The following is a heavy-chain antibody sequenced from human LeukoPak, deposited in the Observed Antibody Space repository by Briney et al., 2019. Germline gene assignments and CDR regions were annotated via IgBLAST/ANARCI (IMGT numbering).Heavy chain of an antibody. J-gene: IGHJ4*02. D-gene: IGHD5-24*01. CDR2: INPSGGGT. CDR3: ARVREMATIAGNYDY. Sequence: ASVKVSCKASGYTFTSYYMHWVRQAPGQGLEWMGIINPSGGGTNYAQKFQGRVTMTRDTSISTAYMELSRLRSDDTAVYYCARVREMATIAGNYDYWGQGTLVTVSS. V-gene: IGHV1-2*02. CDR1: GYTFTSYY.